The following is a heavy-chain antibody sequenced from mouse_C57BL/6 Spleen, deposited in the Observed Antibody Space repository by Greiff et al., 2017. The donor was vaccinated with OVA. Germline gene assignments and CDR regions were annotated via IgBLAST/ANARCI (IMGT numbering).Heavy chain of an antibody. Sequence: VQLQQSGAELVMPGASVKLSCKASGYTFTSYWMHWVKQRPGQGLEWIGEIDPSDSYTNYNQKFKGKSTLTVDKSSSTAYMQLSSLTSEDSAVYYCARDFYGNYRYFDVWGTGTTVTVSS. V-gene: IGHV1-69*01. CDR3: ARDFYGNYRYFDV. CDR1: GYTFTSYW. D-gene: IGHD2-1*01. CDR2: IDPSDSYT. J-gene: IGHJ1*03.